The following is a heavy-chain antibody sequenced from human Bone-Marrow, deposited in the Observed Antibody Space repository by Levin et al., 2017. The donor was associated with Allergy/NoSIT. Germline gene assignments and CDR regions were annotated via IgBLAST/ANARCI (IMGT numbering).Heavy chain of an antibody. D-gene: IGHD3-3*01. CDR3: VRTARSVDYPYDAFDI. V-gene: IGHV3-72*01. Sequence: PGESLKISCAASGFTFSDHYMDWVRQAAGKGLEWVGRTRNKEKGYTTEYAASVKGRFTISGDESKNSVFLQMNSLKTEDTAVYYCVRTARSVDYPYDAFDIWGQGTMVTVSS. CDR2: TRNKEKGYTT. J-gene: IGHJ3*02. CDR1: GFTFSDHY.